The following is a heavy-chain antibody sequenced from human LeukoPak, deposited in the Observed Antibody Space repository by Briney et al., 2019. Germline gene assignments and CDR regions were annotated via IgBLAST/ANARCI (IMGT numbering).Heavy chain of an antibody. CDR2: ISGSGGST. CDR1: GFTFSSYA. Sequence: GGSLRLSCAASGFTFSSYAMSWVRQAPGKGLEWVSAISGSGGSTYYADSVKGRFTISRDNSKNTLYLQMNSLRVEDTAVCYCAKDKMGSSWYYFDYWGQGTLVTVSS. D-gene: IGHD6-13*01. J-gene: IGHJ4*02. CDR3: AKDKMGSSWYYFDY. V-gene: IGHV3-23*01.